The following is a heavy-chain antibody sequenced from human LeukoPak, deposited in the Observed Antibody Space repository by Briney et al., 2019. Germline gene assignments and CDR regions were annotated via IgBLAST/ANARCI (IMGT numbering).Heavy chain of an antibody. V-gene: IGHV3-23*01. CDR3: AKAGIGVVGYFDY. Sequence: PGGSLRLSCAASGFTLSSYAMSWVRQAPGKGLEWVSTIRGSGGGTYYADSVKGRFTISRDNSKNTLYLQMNSLRDEDTALYYCAKAGIGVVGYFDYWGQGTLVTVSS. CDR1: GFTLSSYA. CDR2: IRGSGGGT. D-gene: IGHD6-19*01. J-gene: IGHJ4*02.